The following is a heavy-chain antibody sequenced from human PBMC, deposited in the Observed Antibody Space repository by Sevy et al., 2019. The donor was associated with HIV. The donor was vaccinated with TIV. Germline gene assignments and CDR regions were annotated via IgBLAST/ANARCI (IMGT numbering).Heavy chain of an antibody. Sequence: GGSLRLSCAASGFTFTDYFMSWIRQAPGKGLEWVAFISRTTGVIFYAGSVKGRFTISRDNSKNSLYLQLYSLTVEDTAVYYCARAKYSSPHYYYYGLDFWGQGTTVTVSS. V-gene: IGHV3-11*04. CDR2: ISRTTGVI. CDR1: GFTFTDYF. J-gene: IGHJ6*02. CDR3: ARAKYSSPHYYYYGLDF. D-gene: IGHD6-6*01.